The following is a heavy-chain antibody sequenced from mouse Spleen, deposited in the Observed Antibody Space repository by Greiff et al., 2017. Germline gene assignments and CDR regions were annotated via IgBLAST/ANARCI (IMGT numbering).Heavy chain of an antibody. Sequence: VQVVESGPGLVQPSQSLSITCTVSGFSLTSYGVHWVRQSPGKGLEWLGVIWSGGSTDYNAAFISRLSISKDNSKSQVFFKMNSLQADDTAIYYCARKRYYGMDAMDYWGQGTSVTVSS. J-gene: IGHJ4*01. D-gene: IGHD1-1*01. CDR2: IWSGGST. CDR1: GFSLTSYG. V-gene: IGHV2-2*01. CDR3: ARKRYYGMDAMDY.